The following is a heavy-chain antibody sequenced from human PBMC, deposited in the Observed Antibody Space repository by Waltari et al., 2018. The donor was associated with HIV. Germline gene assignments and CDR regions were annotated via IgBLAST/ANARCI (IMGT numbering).Heavy chain of an antibody. Sequence: QVQLQESGPGLVQPSQPLSLTCTVSGGSISSGGSYWSWIRQHPGKGLEWIGYIYYSGSTYYNPSLKSRVTISVDTSKNQFSLKLSSVTAADTAVYYCARVFIGGSRMDYWGQGTLVTVSS. V-gene: IGHV4-31*03. J-gene: IGHJ4*02. CDR3: ARVFIGGSRMDY. D-gene: IGHD3-10*01. CDR2: IYYSGST. CDR1: GGSISSGGSY.